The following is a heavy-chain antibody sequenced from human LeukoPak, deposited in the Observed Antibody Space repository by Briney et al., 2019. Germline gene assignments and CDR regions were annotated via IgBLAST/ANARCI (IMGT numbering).Heavy chain of an antibody. CDR3: AKDRSSSAGLYFDY. CDR2: ISYDGSNK. CDR1: GLTFGNYV. D-gene: IGHD6-6*01. J-gene: IGHJ4*02. V-gene: IGHV3-30*18. Sequence: GGSLRLSCVASGLTFGNYVMHWVREAPGKGLEWVAVISYDGSNKYYADSVKGRFTISRDNSKNTLYLQMNSLRGEDTAVYYCAKDRSSSAGLYFDYWGQGTLVTVSS.